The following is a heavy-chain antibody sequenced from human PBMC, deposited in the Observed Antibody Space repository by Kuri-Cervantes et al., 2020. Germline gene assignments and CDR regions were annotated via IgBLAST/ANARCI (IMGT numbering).Heavy chain of an antibody. J-gene: IGHJ4*02. Sequence: SGPTLVKPTQALTLTCTFSGFSLSSNGVGVGWIRQPPGKALEWLSLIYWDDDKRYSPSLKSRLTITKDTSKNQVVLTMTNMDPVDTATYYCAHSVSGYSGYDYWGQGALVTVSS. V-gene: IGHV2-5*02. D-gene: IGHD5-12*01. CDR2: IYWDDDK. CDR1: GFSLSSNGVG. CDR3: AHSVSGYSGYDY.